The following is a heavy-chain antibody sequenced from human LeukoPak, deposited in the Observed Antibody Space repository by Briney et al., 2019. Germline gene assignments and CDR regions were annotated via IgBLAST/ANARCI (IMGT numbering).Heavy chain of an antibody. CDR2: ISYDGSNK. CDR1: GFTFSSYT. Sequence: GGSLRLSCAASGFTFSSYTMSWVRQAPGKGLEWVAVISYDGSNKYYADSVKGRFTIFRDNSKNTLYLQMNSLRAEDTAVYYCARERAIFGVVQYYYGMDVWGQGTTVTVSS. J-gene: IGHJ6*02. V-gene: IGHV3-30*04. D-gene: IGHD3-3*01. CDR3: ARERAIFGVVQYYYGMDV.